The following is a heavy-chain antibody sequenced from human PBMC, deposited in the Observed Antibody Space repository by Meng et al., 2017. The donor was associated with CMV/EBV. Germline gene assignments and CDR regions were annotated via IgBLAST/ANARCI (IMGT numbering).Heavy chain of an antibody. CDR1: GFTFSNAW. CDR3: TTVGVPAARYHYGMDV. Sequence: LSLTCAASGFTFSNAWMSWVRQAPGKGLEWVGRIKSKTDGGTTDYAAPVKGRFTISRDDSKNTLYLQMNSLKTEDTAVYYCTTVGVPAARYHYGMDVWGQGTTVTVSS. V-gene: IGHV3-15*01. J-gene: IGHJ6*02. CDR2: IKSKTDGGTT. D-gene: IGHD2-2*01.